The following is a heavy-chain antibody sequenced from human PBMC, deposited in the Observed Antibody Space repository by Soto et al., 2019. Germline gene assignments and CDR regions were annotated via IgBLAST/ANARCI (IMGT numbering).Heavy chain of an antibody. J-gene: IGHJ4*02. CDR2: ISATGGST. Sequence: VRSLRLSYAASGFTFNNYAMNCVRQAPGKGLEWVATISATGGSTYYADSVKGRFTISRDNSKNTLYLQMNGLRVEDTAVYYCAKDRLAGNFDYWGQGTQVNVSS. CDR3: AKDRLAGNFDY. V-gene: IGHV3-23*01. CDR1: GFTFNNYA.